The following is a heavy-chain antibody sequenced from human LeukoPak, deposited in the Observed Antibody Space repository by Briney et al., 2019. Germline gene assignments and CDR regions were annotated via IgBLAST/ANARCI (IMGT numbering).Heavy chain of an antibody. D-gene: IGHD4-11*01. CDR3: ARDKARGNDYGNYPPGYYYYGMDV. J-gene: IGHJ6*02. CDR2: IIPILGIA. CDR1: GGTFSSYA. Sequence: GASVKVSCKASGGTFSSYAISWVRQAPGQGLEWMGRIIPILGIANYAQKFQGRVTITADKSTSTAYMELSSLRSEDTAVYYCARDKARGNDYGNYPPGYYYYGMDVRGQGTTVTVSS. V-gene: IGHV1-69*04.